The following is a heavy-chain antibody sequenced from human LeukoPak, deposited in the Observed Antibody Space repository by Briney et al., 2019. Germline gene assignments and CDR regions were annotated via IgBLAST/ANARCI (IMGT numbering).Heavy chain of an antibody. V-gene: IGHV1-46*03. CDR3: ARAFSLNWFDP. D-gene: IGHD3-3*01. J-gene: IGHJ5*02. CDR1: GYTFTSYY. Sequence: ASVKVSCKASGYTFTSYYMHWVRQAPGQGLEWMGIINPSGGSTSYAQKFQGRVTMTRDTSTSTVYMELSSLRSEDTAVYYRARAFSLNWFDPWGQGTLVTVSS. CDR2: INPSGGST.